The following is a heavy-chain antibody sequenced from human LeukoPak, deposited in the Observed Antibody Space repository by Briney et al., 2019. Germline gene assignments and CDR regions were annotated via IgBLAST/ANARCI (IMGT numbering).Heavy chain of an antibody. D-gene: IGHD2-2*01. CDR3: ARAPYQLLPYFDY. J-gene: IGHJ4*02. CDR2: IYYSGST. CDR1: GGSISSYY. Sequence: KASETLSLTCTVSGGSISSYYWSWIRQPPGKGLEWIGYIYYSGSTNYNPSLKSRVTISVDTSKNQFSLKLSSATAADTAVYYCARAPYQLLPYFDYWGQGTLVTVSS. V-gene: IGHV4-59*01.